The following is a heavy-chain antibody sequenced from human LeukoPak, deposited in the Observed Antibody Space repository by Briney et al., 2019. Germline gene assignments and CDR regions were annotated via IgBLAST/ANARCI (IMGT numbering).Heavy chain of an antibody. CDR1: GGSISSYY. D-gene: IGHD3-9*01. V-gene: IGHV4-4*07. CDR3: ARHERTYVLRYFDWLPNPYFDY. Sequence: PSETLSLTCTVSGGSISSYYWSWIRQPAGKGLEWIGHIYTSGSTNYNPSLKSRVTMSVDTSKNQFSLKLSSVTAADTAVYYCARHERTYVLRYFDWLPNPYFDYWGQGTLVTVSS. CDR2: IYTSGST. J-gene: IGHJ4*02.